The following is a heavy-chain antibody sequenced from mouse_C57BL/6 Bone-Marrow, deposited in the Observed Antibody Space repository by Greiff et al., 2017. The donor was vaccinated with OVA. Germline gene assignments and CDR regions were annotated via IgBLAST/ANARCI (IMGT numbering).Heavy chain of an antibody. D-gene: IGHD1-1*01. CDR2: IYPGGGYT. J-gene: IGHJ2*01. CDR1: GYTFTNYW. V-gene: IGHV1-63*01. Sequence: SGAELVRPGTSVKMSCKASGYTFTNYWIGWAKQRPGHGLEWIGDIYPGGGYTNYNEKFKGKATLTADKSSSTAYMQFSSLTSEDSAIYYCARRGLLRYYFDYWGQGTTLTVSS. CDR3: ARRGLLRYYFDY.